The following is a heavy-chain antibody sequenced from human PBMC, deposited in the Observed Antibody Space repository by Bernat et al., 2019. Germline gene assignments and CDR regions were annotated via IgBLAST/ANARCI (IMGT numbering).Heavy chain of an antibody. CDR2: INSDGSST. D-gene: IGHD4-11*01. Sequence: QPGGSLRLSCAASGFTFSSYWMHWVRQAPGKGLVWVSRINSDGSSTSYADSVKGRFTISRDNAKNTLYLQMNSLRAEDTAVYYCARDESLGYSNHPANNWFDPGAREPWSPSPQ. V-gene: IGHV3-74*01. CDR3: ARDESLGYSNHPANNWFDP. J-gene: IGHJ5*02. CDR1: GFTFSSYW.